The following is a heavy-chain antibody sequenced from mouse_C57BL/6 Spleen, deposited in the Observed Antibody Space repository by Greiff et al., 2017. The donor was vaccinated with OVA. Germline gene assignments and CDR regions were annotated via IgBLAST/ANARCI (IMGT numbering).Heavy chain of an antibody. D-gene: IGHD1-1*01. CDR1: GYTFTSYW. CDR3: AISSCSSPGWYFDV. J-gene: IGHJ1*03. CDR2: IDPSDSYT. V-gene: IGHV1-69*01. Sequence: QVQLQQPGAELVMPGASVKLSCKASGYTFTSYWMHWVKQRPGQGLEWIGEIDPSDSYTNYNQKFKGKSTLTVDKSSSSAYMQLSSLTAEDSEVYYCAISSCSSPGWYFDVWGTGTTVTVSS.